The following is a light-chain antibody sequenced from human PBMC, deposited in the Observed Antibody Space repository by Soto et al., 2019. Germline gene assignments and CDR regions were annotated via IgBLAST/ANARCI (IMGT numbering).Light chain of an antibody. CDR3: CSYAGSSTLV. J-gene: IGLJ2*01. V-gene: IGLV2-14*01. Sequence: QSALTQPASVSGSPGQSITISCTGTSSDVGGYNYVSWYQQHPGKAPKLMIYEVSNRPSGVSNRFSGSKSGNTASLTISGLQAEDEADYYCCSYAGSSTLVFGGGTKVTV. CDR1: SSDVGGYNY. CDR2: EVS.